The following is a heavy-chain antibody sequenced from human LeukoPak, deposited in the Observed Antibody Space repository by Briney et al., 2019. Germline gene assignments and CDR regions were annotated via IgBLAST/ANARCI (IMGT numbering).Heavy chain of an antibody. V-gene: IGHV4-61*02. CDR1: GGSISSGSYY. Sequence: SETLSLTCTVSGGSISSGSYYWSWIRQPARKGLEWIGRIYTSGSTNYNPSLKSRVTISVDTSKNQFSLKLSSVTAADTAVYYCAREFESIEAYNWFDPWGQGTLVTVSS. CDR3: AREFESIEAYNWFDP. D-gene: IGHD3-22*01. CDR2: IYTSGST. J-gene: IGHJ5*02.